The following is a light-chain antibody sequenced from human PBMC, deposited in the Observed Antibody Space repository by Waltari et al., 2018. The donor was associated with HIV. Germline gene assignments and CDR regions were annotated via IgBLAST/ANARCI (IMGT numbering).Light chain of an antibody. V-gene: IGLV6-57*03. Sequence: NFMLTQPHSVSESPGKTVTISCARSSGSIASNHGQGSQQRPGSAPTPVIYEDNQRPSGVPDRFSGSIDSSSNSASLTISELKTEDEADYYCQSYDSTNPCIFGTGTRVTVL. J-gene: IGLJ1*01. CDR3: QSYDSTNPCI. CDR2: EDN. CDR1: SGSIASNH.